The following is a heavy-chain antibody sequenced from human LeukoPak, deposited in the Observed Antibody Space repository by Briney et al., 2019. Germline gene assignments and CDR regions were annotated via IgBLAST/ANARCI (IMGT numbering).Heavy chain of an antibody. J-gene: IGHJ4*02. CDR3: ARDRADGWFGELFCDY. D-gene: IGHD3-10*01. Sequence: SRGSLRLSCAASGFTFSSYSMNWVRQAPGKGLEWVSSISSSSSYICYADSVKGRFTISRDNAKNSLYLQMNSLRAEDTAVYYCARDRADGWFGELFCDYWGQGTLVTVSS. CDR1: GFTFSSYS. V-gene: IGHV3-21*01. CDR2: ISSSSSYI.